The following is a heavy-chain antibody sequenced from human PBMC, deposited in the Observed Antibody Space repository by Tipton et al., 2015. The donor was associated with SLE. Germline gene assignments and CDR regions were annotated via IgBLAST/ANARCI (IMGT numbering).Heavy chain of an antibody. CDR2: INHSGST. Sequence: TLSLTCTVSGGSISSSSYYWGWIRQPPGKGLEWIGEINHSGSTKYNPSLKSRVTISVDTSKNQFSLKLNSVAAADTAVYYCARGANSHNFDYWGQGTLVTVSS. V-gene: IGHV4-39*07. J-gene: IGHJ4*02. CDR1: GGSISSSSYY. D-gene: IGHD5-18*01. CDR3: ARGANSHNFDY.